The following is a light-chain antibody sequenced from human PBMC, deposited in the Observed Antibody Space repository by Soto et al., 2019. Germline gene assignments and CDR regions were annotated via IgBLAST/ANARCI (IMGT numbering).Light chain of an antibody. V-gene: IGKV1-13*02. Sequence: ALQLTQAPSSLSASVGDTVTITCRASQGISSALAWYQQKPGKAPKLLIYDASSFENGVPSRFSGSGSGTDFTLTISSLQPEDFATYYCQQFNSYPVTFGQGTKLEIK. CDR1: QGISSA. CDR3: QQFNSYPVT. CDR2: DAS. J-gene: IGKJ2*01.